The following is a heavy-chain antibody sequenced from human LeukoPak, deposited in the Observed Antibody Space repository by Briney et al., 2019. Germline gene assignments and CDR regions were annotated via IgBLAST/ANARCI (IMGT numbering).Heavy chain of an antibody. D-gene: IGHD7-27*01. V-gene: IGHV4-61*10. J-gene: IGHJ4*01. CDR1: GGSISSGIYY. Sequence: SETLSLTCTVSGGSISSGIYYWSWIRQPAGKGLEWIGYYTGSSSYNPSLRSRVTISADTSKNQFSLKLSSVTAADTAVYYCASRKLGNDYWGQGTLVTVSS. CDR3: ASRKLGNDY. CDR2: YYTGSS.